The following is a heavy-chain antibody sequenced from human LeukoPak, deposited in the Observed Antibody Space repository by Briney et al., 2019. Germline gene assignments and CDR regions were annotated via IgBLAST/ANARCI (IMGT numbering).Heavy chain of an antibody. D-gene: IGHD6-13*01. Sequence: GRSLRLSCAASGYTFTGYYMHWVRQAPGQGLEWMGWINPNSGGTNYAQKFQGRVTMTRDTSISTAYMELSRLRSDDTAVYYCARRAYAGYSSSDVDWFDPWGQGTLVTVSS. CDR3: ARRAYAGYSSSDVDWFDP. CDR2: INPNSGGT. V-gene: IGHV1-2*02. CDR1: GYTFTGYY. J-gene: IGHJ5*02.